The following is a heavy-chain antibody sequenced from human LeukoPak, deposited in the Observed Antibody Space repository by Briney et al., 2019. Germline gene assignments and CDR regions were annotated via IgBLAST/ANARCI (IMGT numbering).Heavy chain of an antibody. J-gene: IGHJ4*02. CDR3: ARAYCGGNCPPGGY. Sequence: GASVKVSCKASGYTFTAYYIHWFRQAPGQGLEWMGWINPSSGGINYAQKFQGTVTMTRDTSISTVYMELSRLRSDDTAVYYCARAYCGGNCPPGGYWGQGSLVTVSS. CDR2: INPSSGGI. CDR1: GYTFTAYY. V-gene: IGHV1-2*02. D-gene: IGHD2-21*01.